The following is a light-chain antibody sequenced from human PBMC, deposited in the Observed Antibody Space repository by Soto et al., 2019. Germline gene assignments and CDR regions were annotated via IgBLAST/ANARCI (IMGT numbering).Light chain of an antibody. CDR3: CSYADNYSWV. V-gene: IGLV2-11*01. CDR1: GSDVGGYNY. Sequence: QSALTQPRSVSGSPGQSVTISCTGTGSDVGGYNYVSWYQQHPGKAPKLMIYDVTIRPSGVPDRFSGSKSGNTASLTISGLQAEDEADYHCCSYADNYSWVFGGGTKVTVL. J-gene: IGLJ3*02. CDR2: DVT.